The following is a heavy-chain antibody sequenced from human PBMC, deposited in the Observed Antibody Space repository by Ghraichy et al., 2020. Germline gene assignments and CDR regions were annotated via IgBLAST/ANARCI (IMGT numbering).Heavy chain of an antibody. CDR2: ISRSGSYI. CDR1: GFSVSNYS. J-gene: IGHJ6*02. V-gene: IGHV3-21*01. D-gene: IGHD3-16*01. Sequence: GGSLRLSCAASGFSVSNYSMNWVRQAPGKGLEWGSAISRSGSYIYYADSVKGRFIISRDNAKNSVYLQMTSLRVEDTAVYYCAREPFGRGSSGMDVWGQGTTVTVSS. CDR3: AREPFGRGSSGMDV.